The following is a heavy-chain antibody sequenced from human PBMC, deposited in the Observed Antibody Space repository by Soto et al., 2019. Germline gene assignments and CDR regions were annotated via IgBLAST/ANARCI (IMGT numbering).Heavy chain of an antibody. CDR3: AKDVDDILTGYLW. CDR2: ISAYNGNT. J-gene: IGHJ4*02. D-gene: IGHD3-9*01. CDR1: GYTFTSYG. V-gene: IGHV1-18*01. Sequence: ASVKVSCKASGYTFTSYGISWVRQAPGQGLEWMGWISAYNGNTNYAQKLQGRVTMTTDTSTSTAYMELRSLRAEDTAVYYCAKDVDDILTGYLWWGQGTLVTVSS.